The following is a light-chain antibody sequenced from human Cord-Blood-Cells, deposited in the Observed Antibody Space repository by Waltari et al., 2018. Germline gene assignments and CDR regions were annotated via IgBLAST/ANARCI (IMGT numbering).Light chain of an antibody. J-gene: IGKJ1*01. V-gene: IGKV3-11*01. CDR1: QSVSSY. CDR2: DAS. CDR3: QQRSNWPKT. Sequence: EIELTQSPATLSLYPGERATLSCRASQSVSSYLAWYQQKPGQAPRLLIYDASSRATGIPARFSGSGSGTDFTLTISSLEPEDFAVYYCQQRSNWPKTFGQGTKVEIK.